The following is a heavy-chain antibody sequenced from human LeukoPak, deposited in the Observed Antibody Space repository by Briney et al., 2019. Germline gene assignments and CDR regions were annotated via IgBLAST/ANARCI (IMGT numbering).Heavy chain of an antibody. Sequence: GGSLRLSCAASGFTFSTYAMSWVRQAPGKGLEWVSTISGNGVSTYYANSVKGRFTISRDDSKNTLWLQMNSLRAEDTALYYCAKPQYDSSWYYFDYWGQGTLVTVSS. D-gene: IGHD6-13*01. CDR2: ISGNGVST. CDR3: AKPQYDSSWYYFDY. J-gene: IGHJ4*02. V-gene: IGHV3-23*01. CDR1: GFTFSTYA.